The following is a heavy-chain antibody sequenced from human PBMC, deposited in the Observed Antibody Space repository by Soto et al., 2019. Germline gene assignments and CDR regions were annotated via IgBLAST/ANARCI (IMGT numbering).Heavy chain of an antibody. Sequence: QAQVVQSGAEVRKPGSSVKVSCKASEGTFNSYAIAWVRQAPGQGLEWMGGIIPFYNTLNYAQKFQDRVTITADDSTNTVYMELSSLRSDDTDVYFCASRASRWYPYFFDSWAQGTLVTVSS. V-gene: IGHV1-69*01. CDR2: IIPFYNTL. CDR3: ASRASRWYPYFFDS. CDR1: EGTFNSYA. J-gene: IGHJ4*02. D-gene: IGHD6-13*01.